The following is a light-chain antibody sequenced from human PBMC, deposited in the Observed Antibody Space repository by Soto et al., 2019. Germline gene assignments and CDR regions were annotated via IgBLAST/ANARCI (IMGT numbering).Light chain of an antibody. J-gene: IGLJ3*02. Sequence: QLVLTQPPSVSGAPGQRVTISCTGSSSNIGAGYDVHWYQQLPGTAPKLLIYGNSNRPSGVPDRFSGSKSGTSASLAITGRQAEDEADYYCQSYDRSLSGSVFGGGTKLTVL. CDR1: SSNIGAGYD. CDR3: QSYDRSLSGSV. V-gene: IGLV1-40*01. CDR2: GNS.